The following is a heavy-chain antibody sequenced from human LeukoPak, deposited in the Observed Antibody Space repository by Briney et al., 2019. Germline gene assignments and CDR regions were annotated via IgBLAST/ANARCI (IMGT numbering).Heavy chain of an antibody. CDR3: AKDLRNSVSPSPSAFDI. J-gene: IGHJ3*02. D-gene: IGHD2-8*01. CDR1: GFTFSSYV. CDR2: ISGSGGST. V-gene: IGHV3-23*01. Sequence: GGSLRLSCAASGFTFSSYVMSWVRQAPAKGLGWVSAISGSGGSTYYADSVKGRFTISRDNSKNTLYLQMNSLRAEDTAVYYCAKDLRNSVSPSPSAFDIWGQGTMVTVSS.